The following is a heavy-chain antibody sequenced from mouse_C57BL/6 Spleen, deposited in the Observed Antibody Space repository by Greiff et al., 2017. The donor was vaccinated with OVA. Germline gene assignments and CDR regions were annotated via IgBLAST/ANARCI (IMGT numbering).Heavy chain of an antibody. Sequence: VQLQQPGAELVKPGASVKLSCKASGYTFTSSWMHWVKQRPGRGLEWIGRIDPNSGGTKYTEKFKSKATLTVDKPSITAYMQLSSLTSEDSAVYYCARSSAGYWGQGTTLTVSS. CDR1: GYTFTSSW. CDR3: ARSSAGY. V-gene: IGHV1-72*01. CDR2: IDPNSGGT. J-gene: IGHJ2*01.